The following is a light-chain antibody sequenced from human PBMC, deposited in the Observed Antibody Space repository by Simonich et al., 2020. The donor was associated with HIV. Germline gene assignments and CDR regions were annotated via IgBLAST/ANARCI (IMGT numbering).Light chain of an antibody. CDR2: WAS. J-gene: IGKJ1*01. CDR1: QSLLYNSNNKNY. V-gene: IGKV4-1*01. CDR3: QQYYSTPPT. Sequence: DIVMTQSPDSLAVSLGERATINCKSSQSLLYNSNNKNYLAWYQQKPGPPPKLLIYWASTRESGVPDRFSGSGSGTDFTLTISSLQAEDVAVYYCQQYYSTPPTFGQGTKVEIK.